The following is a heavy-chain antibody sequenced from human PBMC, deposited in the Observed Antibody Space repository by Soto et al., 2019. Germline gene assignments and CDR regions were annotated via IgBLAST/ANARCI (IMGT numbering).Heavy chain of an antibody. V-gene: IGHV4-39*01. CDR2: IYYSGIT. D-gene: IGHD3-10*01. J-gene: IGHJ6*02. CDR3: AVGTMVRGVIGGMDV. CDR1: GASSSSSSYY. Sequence: ETLALACPISGASSSSSSYYWGWIRQPPGKGLEWIGSIYYSGITYYNPSLKSRVTISVDTSKNQFSLKLSSVTAADTAVYYCAVGTMVRGVIGGMDVWGQGTKVTVYS.